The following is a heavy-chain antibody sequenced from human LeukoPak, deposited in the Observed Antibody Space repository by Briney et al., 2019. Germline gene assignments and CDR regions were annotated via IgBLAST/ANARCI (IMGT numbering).Heavy chain of an antibody. CDR3: AQNPYPGYPSPFDY. CDR2: IKSKTDGGTT. J-gene: IGHJ4*02. D-gene: IGHD3-9*01. V-gene: IGHV3-15*01. Sequence: PGGSLRLSCAASGFTFSNAWMSWVRQAPGKGLEWVGRIKSKTDGGTTDYAAPVKGRFTISRDNSKNTLYLQMNSLRVEDTAVYYCAQNPYPGYPSPFDYWGQGTLVTVSS. CDR1: GFTFSNAW.